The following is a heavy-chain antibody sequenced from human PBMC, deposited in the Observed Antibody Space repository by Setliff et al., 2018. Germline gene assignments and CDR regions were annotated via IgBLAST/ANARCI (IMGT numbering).Heavy chain of an antibody. J-gene: IGHJ6*03. CDR2: IYASWST. Sequence: SETLSLTCPVSGDSINSRTNYWSWIRQPAGKGPEWIGHIYASWSTNYNPSLKSRVTISLDTSKSQFFLKLNSVTAADTGVYYCARMTGFAYMDVWGKGTPVTVSS. CDR1: GDSINSRTNY. CDR3: ARMTGFAYMDV. V-gene: IGHV4-61*09.